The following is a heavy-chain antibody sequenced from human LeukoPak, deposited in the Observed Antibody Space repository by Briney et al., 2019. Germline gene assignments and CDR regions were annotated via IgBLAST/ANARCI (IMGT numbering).Heavy chain of an antibody. V-gene: IGHV1-2*02. CDR1: GYTFTGYY. D-gene: IGHD6-19*01. J-gene: IGHJ6*03. CDR2: INPNSGGT. CDR3: ARRGATVAGTHYYYYYMDV. Sequence: GASVKVSCKASGYTFTGYYMHWVRQAPGQGLEWMGWINPNSGGTNYAQKFQGRVTMTRDTSISTAYMELSRLRSDDTAVYYCARRGATVAGTHYYYYYMDVWGKGTTVTVSS.